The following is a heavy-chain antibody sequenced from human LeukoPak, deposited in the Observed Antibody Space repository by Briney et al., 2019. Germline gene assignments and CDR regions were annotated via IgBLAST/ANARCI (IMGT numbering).Heavy chain of an antibody. J-gene: IGHJ4*02. D-gene: IGHD3-3*01. CDR2: MNPNSGNT. CDR3: ARGITHSYYDFWSGYYTGLEYYFDY. CDR1: GYTFTSYD. Sequence: ASVKVSCKASGYTFTSYDINWVRQATGQGLEWMGWMNPNSGNTGYAQKFQGRVTMTRNTSISTAYMELSSLRSEDTAVYYCARGITHSYYDFWSGYYTGLEYYFDYWGQGTLVTVSS. V-gene: IGHV1-8*01.